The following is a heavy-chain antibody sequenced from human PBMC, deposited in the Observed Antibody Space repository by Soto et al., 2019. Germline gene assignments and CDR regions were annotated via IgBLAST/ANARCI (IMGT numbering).Heavy chain of an antibody. Sequence: QVQLVQSGAEVKKPGASVKVSCKASGYTFTTFDINWVRQATGQGLEWMGWMNPNSGNTGYAQKFQGRVTMTRTTAIRTAYMDSRIRGPDDSDVNYCPPQMASRPPWRQRTLAPDCS. D-gene: IGHD1-1*01. CDR1: GYTFTTFD. CDR2: MNPNSGNT. CDR3: PPQMASRPP. J-gene: IGHJ5*02. V-gene: IGHV1-8*01.